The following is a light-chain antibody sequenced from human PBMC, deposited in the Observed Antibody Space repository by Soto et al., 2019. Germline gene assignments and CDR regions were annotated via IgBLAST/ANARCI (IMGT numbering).Light chain of an antibody. V-gene: IGKV3-20*01. CDR1: QSVSSSY. CDR2: GAS. CDR3: QHYRTS. Sequence: EIVLTQSPGTLSLSPGERATLSCRASQSVSSSYLAWYQKKPGQPPRLLIYGASSRATGIPDRFSGSGSGTDFTLTITRLEPEDVAVYYCQHYRTSFGGGTKVEIK. J-gene: IGKJ4*01.